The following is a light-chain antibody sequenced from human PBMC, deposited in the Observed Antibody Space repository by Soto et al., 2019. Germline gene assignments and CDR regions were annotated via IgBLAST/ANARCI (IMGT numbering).Light chain of an antibody. CDR1: QSVGRT. J-gene: IGKJ2*01. CDR2: GAS. CDR3: QQYNQWPPYT. V-gene: IGKV3-15*01. Sequence: EIVMTQSPATLSVSPGERATLFCRASQSVGRTLAWYQQKPGQSPRLLVYGASTRAKGTPARFSGSGSGTEFTLTISSLQSEDVAVYYCQQYNQWPPYTFGQGTNVEIK.